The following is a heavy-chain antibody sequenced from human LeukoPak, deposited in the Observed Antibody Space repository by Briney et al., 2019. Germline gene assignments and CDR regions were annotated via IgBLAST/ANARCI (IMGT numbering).Heavy chain of an antibody. CDR1: GGSISSGDYY. CDR2: IYYSGST. D-gene: IGHD3-9*01. J-gene: IGHJ4*02. Sequence: PSQTLSLTCTVSGGSISSGDYYWSWIRQPPGNGLEWIGYIYYSGSTYYNPSLKSRVTISVDTSKNQFALKLSSLTAADTAVYYCARGENYDILTGYLFDYWGQGTLVTVSS. V-gene: IGHV4-30-4*01. CDR3: ARGENYDILTGYLFDY.